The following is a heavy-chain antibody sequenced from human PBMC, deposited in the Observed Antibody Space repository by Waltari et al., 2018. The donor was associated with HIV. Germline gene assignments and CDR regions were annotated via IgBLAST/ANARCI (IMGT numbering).Heavy chain of an antibody. D-gene: IGHD4-17*01. CDR2: IYTSENT. J-gene: IGHJ4*02. CDR3: ARERDYSDTRALDY. V-gene: IGHV4-4*07. Sequence: QVQLQESGPGLVKPSGTLSLTCTVSGASISSYYCRWIRPPAGKGLEWVGRIYTSENTHYNPSLKSRVTMSVDTAKNQFSLKLSSVTAADTAVYYCARERDYSDTRALDYWGQGTLVTVSS. CDR1: GASISSYY.